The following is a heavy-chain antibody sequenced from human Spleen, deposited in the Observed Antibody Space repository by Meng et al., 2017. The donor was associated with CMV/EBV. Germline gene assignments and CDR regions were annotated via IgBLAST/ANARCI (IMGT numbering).Heavy chain of an antibody. Sequence: SCKASGYTFTSYYMHWVRQAPGQGLEWMGIINPSGGSTSYAQKFRGRVTMTRDTSTSTVYMELSSLRSEDTAVYYCAREDTGGSYYVWGQGTLVTVSS. CDR2: INPSGGST. D-gene: IGHD1-26*01. CDR1: GYTFTSYY. V-gene: IGHV1-46*01. J-gene: IGHJ4*02. CDR3: AREDTGGSYYV.